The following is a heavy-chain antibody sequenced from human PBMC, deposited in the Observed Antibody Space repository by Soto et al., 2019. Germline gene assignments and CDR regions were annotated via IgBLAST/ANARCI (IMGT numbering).Heavy chain of an antibody. V-gene: IGHV1-18*01. CDR1: GYTFTIYG. CDR2: ISAYNGNT. D-gene: IGHD6-13*01. CDR3: ARGVLAAAGPWVFDY. Sequence: QVQLVQSGAEVKKPGASVKVSCKASGYTFTIYGISWVRQAPGQGLEWMGWISAYNGNTNYAQKLQDRVTMTTDTSTSTAYIELRSLRSDDTAVYYCARGVLAAAGPWVFDYWGQGTLVTVSS. J-gene: IGHJ4*02.